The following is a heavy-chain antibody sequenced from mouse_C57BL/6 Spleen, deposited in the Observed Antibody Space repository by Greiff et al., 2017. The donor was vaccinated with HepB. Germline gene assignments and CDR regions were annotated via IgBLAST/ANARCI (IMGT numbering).Heavy chain of an antibody. V-gene: IGHV2-6*03. J-gene: IGHJ3*01. D-gene: IGHD2-4*01. CDR1: GFSLTSYG. CDR3: ARLYDYDGAWFAY. Sequence: VQRVESGPGLVAPSQSLSITCTVSGFSLTSYGVHWVRQPPGKGLEWLVVIWSDGSTTYNSALKSRLSISKDNSKSQVFLKMNSLQTDDTAMYYCARLYDYDGAWFAYWGQGTLVTVSA. CDR2: IWSDGST.